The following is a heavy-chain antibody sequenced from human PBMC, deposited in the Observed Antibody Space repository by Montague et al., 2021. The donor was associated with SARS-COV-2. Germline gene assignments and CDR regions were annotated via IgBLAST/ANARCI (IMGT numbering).Heavy chain of an antibody. CDR3: GRGVVAATPVVDY. V-gene: IGHV4-39*02. D-gene: IGHD2-15*01. CDR2: IYYTGNT. CDR1: GGSITNNIDY. Sequence: SETRSLTCTVSGGSITNNIDYWAWIRQPPGKGLEWIGSIYYTGNTYYNPSLKSRVTISVVTSKNHFTLKLSSVTAAETAVYYCGRGVVAATPVVDYWGRGTLVTVSS. J-gene: IGHJ4*02.